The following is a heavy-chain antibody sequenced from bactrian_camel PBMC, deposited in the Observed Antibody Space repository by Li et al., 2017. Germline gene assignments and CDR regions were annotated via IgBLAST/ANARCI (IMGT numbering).Heavy chain of an antibody. CDR2: IYTGGGST. Sequence: QVQLVESGGGSVQAGGSLRLSCAATGKTNVLNCMGWFRQAPGKEREGVAAIYTGGGSTYYADSVKGRFTISQDNAKNTVYLQMNSLKAEDTAMYYCATRRYCTSMSPAAFGYWGQGTQVTVS. CDR1: GKTNVLNC. D-gene: IGHD1*01. V-gene: IGHV3S54*01. J-gene: IGHJ6*01. CDR3: ATRRYCTSMSPAAFGY.